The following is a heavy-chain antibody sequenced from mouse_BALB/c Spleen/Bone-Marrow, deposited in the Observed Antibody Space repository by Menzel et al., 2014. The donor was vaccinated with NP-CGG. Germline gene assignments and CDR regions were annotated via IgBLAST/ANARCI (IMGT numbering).Heavy chain of an antibody. CDR3: TRSVPGFAY. J-gene: IGHJ3*01. CDR1: GYTFTSYY. Sequence: QVQLQQPGAELVKPGASVKLSCKASGYTFTSYYMYWVKQRPGQGLEWIGEINPSSGGTNFNEKVKSKATLTVDKSSSTAYMQLSSLTSEDSAVYYCTRSVPGFAYWGQGTLVTVSA. CDR2: INPSSGGT. V-gene: IGHV1S81*02.